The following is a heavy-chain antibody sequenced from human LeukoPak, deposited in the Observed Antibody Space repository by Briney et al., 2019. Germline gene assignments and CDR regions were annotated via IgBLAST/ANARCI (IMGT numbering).Heavy chain of an antibody. Sequence: GGSLRLSWAVSGATFSNYEMNWVRQAPGKGLVWLSYISSSGTTIYYADSVKGRFTISRDNARNSLYLQMNSLRAEDTAVYYCAGRFLEWSDVWGQGTLVTVPS. J-gene: IGHJ4*02. D-gene: IGHD3-3*01. CDR2: ISSSGTTI. CDR1: GATFSNYE. V-gene: IGHV3-48*03. CDR3: AGRFLEWSDV.